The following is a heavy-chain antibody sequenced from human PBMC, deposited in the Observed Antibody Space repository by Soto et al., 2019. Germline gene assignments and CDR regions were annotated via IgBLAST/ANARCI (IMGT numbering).Heavy chain of an antibody. CDR3: ARHSCISTSCYPIDY. D-gene: IGHD2-2*01. V-gene: IGHV4-39*01. Sequence: SETLSLTCTVSGGSISSSSYYWGWIRHPPGKGLEWIGSIYYSGSTYYNPSLKSRVTISVDTSKNQFSLKLSSVTAADTALYYCARHSCISTSCYPIDYWGQGTLVTVSS. J-gene: IGHJ4*02. CDR1: GGSISSSSYY. CDR2: IYYSGST.